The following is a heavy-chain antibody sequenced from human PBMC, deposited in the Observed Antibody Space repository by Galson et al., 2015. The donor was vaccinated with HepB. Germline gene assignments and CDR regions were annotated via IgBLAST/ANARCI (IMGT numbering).Heavy chain of an antibody. V-gene: IGHV3-33*01. D-gene: IGHD2-8*01. J-gene: IGHJ4*02. Sequence: SLRLSCAASGFIFSNYGMQWVRQAPGKGLEWVAHIWYDGTYKHYADSGKGRFTISRDNAKNTLFLQMNSLRAEDTAVYYCARDSGNGGSQDWGQGTLVSVSS. CDR2: IWYDGTYK. CDR3: ARDSGNGGSQD. CDR1: GFIFSNYG.